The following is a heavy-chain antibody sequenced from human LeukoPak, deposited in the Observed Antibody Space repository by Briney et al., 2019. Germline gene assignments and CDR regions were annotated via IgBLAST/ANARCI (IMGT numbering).Heavy chain of an antibody. CDR3: ARYLGSVSFLFDY. CDR2: IDPNSGST. J-gene: IGHJ4*02. CDR1: GYTFTGYF. D-gene: IGHD3-10*01. V-gene: IGHV1-2*02. Sequence: ASVKVSCKASGYTFTGYFVHWVRQAPGQGLELMGWIDPNSGSTNYAQKFQGRVTMTKDTSISTAYMELSRLRSDDTAVFYCARYLGSVSFLFDYWGQGTLVTVSS.